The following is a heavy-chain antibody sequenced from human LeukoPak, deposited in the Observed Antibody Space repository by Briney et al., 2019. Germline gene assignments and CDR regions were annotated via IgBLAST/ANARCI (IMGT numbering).Heavy chain of an antibody. J-gene: IGHJ3*02. V-gene: IGHV3-30*04. D-gene: IGHD2/OR15-2a*01. Sequence: GGSLRLSCAASGFTFSSYAMHWVRQAPGKGPEWVAVISYDGSNKYYADSVKGRFTISRDNSKNTLYLQMNSLRAEDTAVYYCARDRAVLHAFDIWGQGTMVTVSS. CDR2: ISYDGSNK. CDR1: GFTFSSYA. CDR3: ARDRAVLHAFDI.